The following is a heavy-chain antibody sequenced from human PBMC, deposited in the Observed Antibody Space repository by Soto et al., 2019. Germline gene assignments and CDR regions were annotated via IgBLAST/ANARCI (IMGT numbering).Heavy chain of an antibody. V-gene: IGHV3-33*01. D-gene: IGHD1-1*01. CDR3: ARDQLQDEGNWNDAENLDY. Sequence: GGSLRLSCPASGFTFSSYGMHWVRQAPGKGLEWVAAIWYDGHNKYYADSVKGRFTISRDNSKNTLYLQMNSLRAEDTAVDYCARDQLQDEGNWNDAENLDYWGQGT. J-gene: IGHJ4*02. CDR1: GFTFSSYG. CDR2: IWYDGHNK.